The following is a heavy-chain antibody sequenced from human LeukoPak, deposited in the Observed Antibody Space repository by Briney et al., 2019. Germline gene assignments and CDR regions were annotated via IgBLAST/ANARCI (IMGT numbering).Heavy chain of an antibody. D-gene: IGHD1-26*01. CDR3: ARDRRGSYYGVGDY. CDR1: GGSISSRSYY. V-gene: IGHV4-39*07. J-gene: IGHJ4*02. CDR2: IYYSGST. Sequence: SETLSLTCTVSGGSISSRSYYWGWIRQPPGKGLEWIGSIYYSGSTYYNPSLKSRVTISVDTSKNQFSLKLSSVTAADTAVYYCARDRRGSYYGVGDYWGQGTLVTVSS.